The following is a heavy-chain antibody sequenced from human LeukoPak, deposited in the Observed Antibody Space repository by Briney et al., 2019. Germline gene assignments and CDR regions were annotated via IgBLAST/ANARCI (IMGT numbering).Heavy chain of an antibody. CDR1: GGSFSGYY. D-gene: IGHD6-13*01. Sequence: SETLSLTCAVYGGSFSGYYWSWIRQPPGKGLEWIGEINHSGSTNYNPSLKSRVTISVDTSKNQFSLKLSSVTAADTAVYYCARGPTPYSSSWYDWFDPWGQGTLVTVSS. CDR2: INHSGST. J-gene: IGHJ5*02. V-gene: IGHV4-34*01. CDR3: ARGPTPYSSSWYDWFDP.